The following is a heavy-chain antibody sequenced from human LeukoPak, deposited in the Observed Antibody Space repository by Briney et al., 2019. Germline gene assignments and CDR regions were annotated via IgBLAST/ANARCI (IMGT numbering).Heavy chain of an antibody. J-gene: IGHJ6*03. CDR3: ARKHIVVVPAAQGYMDV. CDR1: GFTFSSYW. Sequence: GGSLRLSCAASGFTFSSYWMHWVRQAPGKGLVWVSRINTDGSSTSYADSVKGRFTISRDNAKNSLYLQMNSLRAEDTAVYYCARKHIVVVPAAQGYMDVWGKGTTVTVSS. V-gene: IGHV3-74*01. D-gene: IGHD2-2*01. CDR2: INTDGSST.